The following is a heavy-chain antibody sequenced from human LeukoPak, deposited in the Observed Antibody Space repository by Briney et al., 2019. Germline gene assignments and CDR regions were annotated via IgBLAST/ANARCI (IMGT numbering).Heavy chain of an antibody. CDR1: GFTVSSNY. CDR3: ARAGYSNYFDY. V-gene: IGHV3-53*01. CDR2: IYSGGST. J-gene: IGHJ4*02. D-gene: IGHD5-18*01. Sequence: GGSLRLSCAASGFTVSSNYMSWVRQAPGKGLEWVSVIYSGGSTYYADSVKGRFTISRDNSKSTLYLQMNSLRAEDTAVYYCARAGYSNYFDYWGQGTLVTVSS.